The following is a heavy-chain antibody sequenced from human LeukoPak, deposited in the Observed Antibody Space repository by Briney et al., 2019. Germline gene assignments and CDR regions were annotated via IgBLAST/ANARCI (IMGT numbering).Heavy chain of an antibody. Sequence: SETLSLTCTVSGGSISSCCWSWIRQPPGKGLEWIGYIYYSGSTDYNPSLKSRVTISVDTSKNQFSLKLSSVTAADTAVYYCARLDYDSSGYPYYFDYWGQGTLVTVSS. D-gene: IGHD3-22*01. J-gene: IGHJ4*02. CDR2: IYYSGST. CDR3: ARLDYDSSGYPYYFDY. CDR1: GGSISSCC. V-gene: IGHV4-59*08.